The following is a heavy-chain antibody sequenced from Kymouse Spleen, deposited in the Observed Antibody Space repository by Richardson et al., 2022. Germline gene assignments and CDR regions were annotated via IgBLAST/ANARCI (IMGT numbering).Heavy chain of an antibody. CDR2: IKQDGSEK. D-gene: IGHD3-9*01. J-gene: IGHJ6*02. CDR1: GFTFSSYW. Sequence: EVQLVESGGGLVQPGGSLRLSCAASGFTFSSYWMSWVRQAPGKGLEWVANIKQDGSEKYYVDSVKGRFTISRDNAKNSLYLQMNSLRAEDTAVYYCARWYYDILTGYYPYYYYGMDVWGQGTTVTVSS. V-gene: IGHV3-7*01. CDR3: ARWYYDILTGYYPYYYYGMDV.